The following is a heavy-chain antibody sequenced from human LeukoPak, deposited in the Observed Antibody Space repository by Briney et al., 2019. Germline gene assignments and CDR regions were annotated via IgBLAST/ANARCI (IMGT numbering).Heavy chain of an antibody. CDR2: INHSGST. V-gene: IGHV4-34*01. J-gene: IGHJ6*03. D-gene: IGHD2-2*01. CDR3: ASALYSSSTSCYGYMDV. Sequence: SETLSLTCAVYGGSFSGYYWSWIRQPPGRGLEWIGEINHSGSTNYNPSLKSRVTISVDTSKNQFSLKLSSVTAADTAVYYCASALYSSSTSCYGYMDVWGKGTTVTVSS. CDR1: GGSFSGYY.